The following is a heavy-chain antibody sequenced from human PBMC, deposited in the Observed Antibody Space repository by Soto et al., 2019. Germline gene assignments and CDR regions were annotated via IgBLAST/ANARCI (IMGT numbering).Heavy chain of an antibody. D-gene: IGHD6-13*01. CDR2: ISAYDGNT. V-gene: IGHV1-18*01. J-gene: IGHJ4*02. Sequence: QVQLVQSGAEVKKPGASVKVSCKASGYTFTSYGISWVRQAPGQGLEWMGWISAYDGNTNYAQKLQGGFTRTTTTPTSTAYMELRSLRSDDTAMYYCARACDYSSSWYCFDYWGQGTLVTVSS. CDR3: ARACDYSSSWYCFDY. CDR1: GYTFTSYG.